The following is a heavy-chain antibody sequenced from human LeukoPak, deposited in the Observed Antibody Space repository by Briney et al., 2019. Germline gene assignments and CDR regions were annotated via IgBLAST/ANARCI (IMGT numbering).Heavy chain of an antibody. CDR3: ARGGGQGLVY. CDR1: GGSFSGYY. V-gene: IGHV4-34*01. D-gene: IGHD6-19*01. CDR2: INHSGST. Sequence: SETLSLTCAVYGGSFSGYYWSWIRQPPGKGLEWIGEINHSGSTNYNPSLKSRVAISVDTSKNQFSLKLSSVTAADTAVYYCARGGGQGLVYWGQGTLVTVSS. J-gene: IGHJ4*02.